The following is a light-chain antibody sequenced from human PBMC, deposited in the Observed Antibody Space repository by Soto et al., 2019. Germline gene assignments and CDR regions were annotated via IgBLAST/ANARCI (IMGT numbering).Light chain of an antibody. J-gene: IGKJ1*01. CDR2: GAS. CDR3: QQHGSSPRCT. V-gene: IGKV3-20*01. Sequence: PGTLSLSPGEIATLSCRASQSVSSSYLAWYQQKPGQAPSRLIYGASSRSTRSPDRFSGSGSGTDVTITISRLEPAEYAVNYCQQHGSSPRCTFGQGTKVDI. CDR1: QSVSSSY.